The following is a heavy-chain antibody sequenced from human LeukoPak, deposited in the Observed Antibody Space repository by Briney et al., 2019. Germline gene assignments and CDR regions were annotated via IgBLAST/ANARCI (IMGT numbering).Heavy chain of an antibody. V-gene: IGHV4-39*07. Sequence: SETLSLTCTVSGGSISSSSYYWGWIRQPPGKGLEWIGSIYHSGSTYYNPSLKSRVTISVDTSKNQFSLKLSSVTATDTAVYYCARATVTTCYFDYWGQGTLVTVSS. CDR2: IYHSGST. J-gene: IGHJ4*02. D-gene: IGHD4-17*01. CDR1: GGSISSSSYY. CDR3: ARATVTTCYFDY.